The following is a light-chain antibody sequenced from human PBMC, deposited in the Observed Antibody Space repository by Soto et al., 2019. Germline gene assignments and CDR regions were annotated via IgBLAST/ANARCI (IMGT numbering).Light chain of an antibody. Sequence: IPLTQSPSTLSASVGDSVTITCRASQSVXSWFAWYQQKPGKAPKFLXDDASSLERGGPSRLSGSGSGTEFTLTISSLQPDDFANYYCQQYNSDTRTFGGGTKVDIK. V-gene: IGKV1-5*01. J-gene: IGKJ4*01. CDR3: QQYNSDTRT. CDR2: DAS. CDR1: QSVXSW.